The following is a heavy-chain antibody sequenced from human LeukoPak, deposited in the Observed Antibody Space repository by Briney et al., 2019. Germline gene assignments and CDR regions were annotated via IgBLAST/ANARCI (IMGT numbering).Heavy chain of an antibody. CDR1: GYTFTSYG. D-gene: IGHD3-22*01. V-gene: IGHV1-18*01. Sequence: ASVKVSRKASGYTFTSYGISWVRQAPGQGLEWMGWISAYNGNTNYAQKLQGRVTMTTDTSTSTAYMELRSLRSDDTAVYYCARGPRYYYDSSGYFPVDYWGQGTLVTVSS. CDR2: ISAYNGNT. CDR3: ARGPRYYYDSSGYFPVDY. J-gene: IGHJ4*02.